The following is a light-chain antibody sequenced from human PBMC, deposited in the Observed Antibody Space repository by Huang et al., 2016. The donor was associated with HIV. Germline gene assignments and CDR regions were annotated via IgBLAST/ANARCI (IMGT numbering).Light chain of an antibody. Sequence: DIQMTQSPSSLSASVGDRVTITCRASQNIGKSVNWYQQKPGKAPKLLIYAASSLQSGVPSRFSGSGSVTDFTLTISSLQPENFATYYCQQSYNMPYTFGQGTKLEIK. CDR1: QNIGKS. J-gene: IGKJ2*01. CDR2: AAS. CDR3: QQSYNMPYT. V-gene: IGKV1-39*01.